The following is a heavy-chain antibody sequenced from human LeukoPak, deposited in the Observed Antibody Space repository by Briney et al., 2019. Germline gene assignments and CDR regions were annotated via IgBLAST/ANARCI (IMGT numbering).Heavy chain of an antibody. J-gene: IGHJ4*02. CDR3: ARLSDWNFAY. V-gene: IGHV3-49*03. CDR1: GFTFGDYA. Sequence: GGSLRLSCTASGFTFGDYAMSWFRQAPGKGLEWIGFIRSKTYSATTEYAASVKGRFTISRDDSKTIAYLQVNSLKTEDTAVYYCARLSDWNFAYWGQGTLVTVSS. D-gene: IGHD2-21*02. CDR2: IRSKTYSATT.